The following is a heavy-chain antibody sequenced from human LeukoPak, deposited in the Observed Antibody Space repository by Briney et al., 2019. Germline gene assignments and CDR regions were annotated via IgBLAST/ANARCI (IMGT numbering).Heavy chain of an antibody. D-gene: IGHD3-22*01. CDR2: IYSGGST. Sequence: GGSLRLSCAASGFTVSSNYMSWVRQAPGKGLEWVSVIYSGGSTYYADSVKGRFTISRDNAKNSLYLQMNSLRAEDTAVYYCARLYGSSGYYLFDYWGQGTLVTVSS. CDR3: ARLYGSSGYYLFDY. V-gene: IGHV3-53*01. J-gene: IGHJ4*02. CDR1: GFTVSSNY.